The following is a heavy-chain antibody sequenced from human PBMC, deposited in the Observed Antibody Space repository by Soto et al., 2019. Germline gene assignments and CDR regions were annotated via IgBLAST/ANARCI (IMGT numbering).Heavy chain of an antibody. CDR3: ARLVGDEGEGYNFLDF. Sequence: QVQLQESGPGLVKPSETLSLTCTVSGGSISSESYFWSWVRQPPGKGLEWIGYIHYNGDTNSNPSLNNRVPISVDSAKNQFSLKLNSVTAAETAVYYSARLVGDEGEGYNFLDFWGQGTLVTVSS. J-gene: IGHJ4*02. CDR1: GGSISSESYF. CDR2: IHYNGDT. V-gene: IGHV4-61*01. D-gene: IGHD2-8*02.